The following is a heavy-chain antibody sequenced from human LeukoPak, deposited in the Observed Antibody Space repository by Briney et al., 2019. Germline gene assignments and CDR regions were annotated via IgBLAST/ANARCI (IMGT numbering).Heavy chain of an antibody. D-gene: IGHD6-13*01. Sequence: GGSLRLSCAASGFTFSSYAMSWVRQAPGKGLEWVSAISGSGGSTYYADSVKGRFTISRDNSKNTLYLQMNSLRAEDTAVYYCAKDRIPYSSSWILGYWGQGTLVTVSS. V-gene: IGHV3-23*01. CDR2: ISGSGGST. CDR1: GFTFSSYA. CDR3: AKDRIPYSSSWILGY. J-gene: IGHJ4*02.